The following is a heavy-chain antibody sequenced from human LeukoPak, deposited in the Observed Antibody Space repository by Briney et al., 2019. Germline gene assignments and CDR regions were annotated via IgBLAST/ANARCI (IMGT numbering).Heavy chain of an antibody. D-gene: IGHD6-13*01. CDR2: ISAYNGNT. V-gene: IGHV1-18*01. CDR3: ARLYTSSSWYAGYYYYYYGMDV. CDR1: GYTFTSYG. Sequence: ASVKVSCKASGYTFTSYGISWVRQAPGQGLEWMGWISAYNGNTNYAQKFQGRVTMTTDTSTSTAYMELSSLRSEDTAVYYCARLYTSSSWYAGYYYYYYGMDVWGQGTTVTVSS. J-gene: IGHJ6*02.